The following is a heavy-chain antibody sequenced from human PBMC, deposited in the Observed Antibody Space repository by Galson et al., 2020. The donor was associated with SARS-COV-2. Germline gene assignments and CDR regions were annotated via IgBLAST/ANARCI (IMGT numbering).Heavy chain of an antibody. CDR2: IYPGDSDT. CDR3: ARLDPDYGGNMLANY. D-gene: IGHD4-17*01. CDR1: GYSFTSYW. J-gene: IGHJ4*02. V-gene: IGHV5-51*01. Sequence: GESLKISCKGSGYSFTSYWIGWVRQMPGKGLEWMGIIYPGDSDTRYSPSFQGQVTISADKSISTAYLQWSSLKASDTAMYYCARLDPDYGGNMLANYWGQGTLVTVS.